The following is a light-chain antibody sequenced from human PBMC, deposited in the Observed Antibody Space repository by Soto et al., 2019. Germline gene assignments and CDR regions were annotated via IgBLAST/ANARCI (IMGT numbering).Light chain of an antibody. Sequence: DIQMTQSPSTRSASVGDGGTITCRASQSVSSNLAWFQHKPGKAPKLLIYDGSTLQSGVPSRFSGSGSGTQFTLTISSLQPDDFATYFCQLYRISWSCGQGTKVDIK. J-gene: IGKJ1*01. CDR3: QLYRISWS. V-gene: IGKV1-5*01. CDR2: DGS. CDR1: QSVSSN.